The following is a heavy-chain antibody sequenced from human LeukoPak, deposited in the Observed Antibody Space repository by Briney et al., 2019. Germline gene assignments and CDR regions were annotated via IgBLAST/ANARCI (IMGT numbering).Heavy chain of an antibody. D-gene: IGHD5-18*01. CDR2: IYTSGST. J-gene: IGHJ4*02. V-gene: IGHV4-61*02. CDR3: ARASGYSYGDLGDY. CDR1: GGSISSGSYY. Sequence: PSETLSLTCTVSGGSISSGSYYWSWIRQPAGKGLEWIGRIYTSGSTNYNPSLKSRVTISVDTSKNQFSLKLSSVTAADTAVYYCARASGYSYGDLGDYWGQGTLVTVSS.